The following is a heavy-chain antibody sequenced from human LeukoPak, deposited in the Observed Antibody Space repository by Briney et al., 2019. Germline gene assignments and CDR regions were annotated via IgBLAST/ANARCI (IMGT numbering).Heavy chain of an antibody. D-gene: IGHD6-19*01. CDR2: SRNKAKSYTT. CDR3: VRVGSVAGSDYLDY. Sequence: PGGSLRLSCAASGFTFSSYAMSWVRQAPGKGPEWVGRSRNKAKSYTTEYAASVKGRFTISRDDSKNSLYLQMNSLKTEDTAVYYCVRVGSVAGSDYLDYWGQGTLVTVSS. J-gene: IGHJ4*02. V-gene: IGHV3-72*01. CDR1: GFTFSSYA.